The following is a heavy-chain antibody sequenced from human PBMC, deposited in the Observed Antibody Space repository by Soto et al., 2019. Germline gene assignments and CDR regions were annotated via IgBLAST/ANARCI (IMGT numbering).Heavy chain of an antibody. CDR3: TTTPIVVVPAAIDYYYMDV. V-gene: IGHV3-15*01. CDR2: IKSKTDGGTT. J-gene: IGHJ6*03. CDR1: GFTFSNAW. D-gene: IGHD2-2*01. Sequence: GSLRLSCAASGFTFSNAWMSWVRQAPGKGLEWVGRIKSKTDGGTTDYAAPVKGRFTISRDDSKNTLYLQMNSLKTEDTAVYYCTTTPIVVVPAAIDYYYMDVWGKGTTVTVSS.